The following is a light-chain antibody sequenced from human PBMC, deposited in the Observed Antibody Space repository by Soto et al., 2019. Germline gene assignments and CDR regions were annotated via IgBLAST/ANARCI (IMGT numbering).Light chain of an antibody. CDR3: QQYNSYSLT. J-gene: IGKJ1*01. Sequence: DIQMTQSPYTLSASVGDRVTITCRASQSISSWLAWYQQKPGKAPKLLIYKASSLESGVPSRFSGSVSGTEFTLTISSMQTDDFASYYCQQYNSYSLTFGQLTEVEIK. CDR2: KAS. CDR1: QSISSW. V-gene: IGKV1-5*03.